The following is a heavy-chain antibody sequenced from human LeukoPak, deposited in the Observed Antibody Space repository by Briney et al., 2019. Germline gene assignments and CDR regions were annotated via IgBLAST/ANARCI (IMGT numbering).Heavy chain of an antibody. CDR2: ISGSGSRT. J-gene: IGHJ4*02. CDR3: TEERAAEGIPYFDY. CDR1: GFTFSNYA. D-gene: IGHD6-13*01. V-gene: IGHV3-23*01. Sequence: GSLRLSCAGSGFTFSNYAMSWVRQAPGKGLEWVSGISGSGSRTYYADSVRGRFTISRDNSKRTLYLQMNSLRGDDTAVYYCTEERAAEGIPYFDYWGQGTLVTVSS.